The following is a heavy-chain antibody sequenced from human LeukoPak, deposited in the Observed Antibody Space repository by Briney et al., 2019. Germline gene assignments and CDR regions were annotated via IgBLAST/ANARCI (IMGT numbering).Heavy chain of an antibody. CDR2: ISSSSSYI. J-gene: IGHJ5*02. V-gene: IGHV3-21*01. CDR3: ARGPYSSGFNWFDP. CDR1: GFTFSSYS. Sequence: GGSLRLSCAASGFTFSSYSMNWVRQAPGKGLEWVSSISSSSSYIYYADSVKGRFTISRDNAKNSLYLQMNSLRAEDTAVYYCARGPYSSGFNWFDPWGQGTLVTVSS. D-gene: IGHD6-19*01.